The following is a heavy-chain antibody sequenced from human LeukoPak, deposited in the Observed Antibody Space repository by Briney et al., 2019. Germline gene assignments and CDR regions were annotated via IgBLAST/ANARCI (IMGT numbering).Heavy chain of an antibody. CDR1: GGSISSSSYY. Sequence: PETLSLTCTVSGGSISSSSYYWGWIRQPPGKGLEWIGSIYYSGSTYYNPSLKSRVTISVDTSKNQFSLKLSSVTAADTAVYYCATHQSRYLFDYWGQGTLVTVSS. D-gene: IGHD5-12*01. J-gene: IGHJ4*02. CDR2: IYYSGST. V-gene: IGHV4-39*01. CDR3: ATHQSRYLFDY.